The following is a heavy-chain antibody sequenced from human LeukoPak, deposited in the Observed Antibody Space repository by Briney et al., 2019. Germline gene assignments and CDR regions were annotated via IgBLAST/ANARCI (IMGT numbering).Heavy chain of an antibody. J-gene: IGHJ4*02. Sequence: SETLSLTCAVYGGSFSGYYWSWIRQPPGKGLEWIGEINHSGSTNYNPSLKSRVTISVDTSKNQFSLKLSSVTAADTAVYSCARWGFYSDYAPPTYWGQGTLVTVSS. V-gene: IGHV4-34*01. CDR1: GGSFSGYY. D-gene: IGHD4-11*01. CDR2: INHSGST. CDR3: ARWGFYSDYAPPTY.